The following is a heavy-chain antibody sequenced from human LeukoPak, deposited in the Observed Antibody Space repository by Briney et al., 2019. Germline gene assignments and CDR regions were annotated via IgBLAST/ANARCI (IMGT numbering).Heavy chain of an antibody. D-gene: IGHD3-10*01. J-gene: IGHJ6*03. CDR1: GFTFSSYS. CDR3: AKGGRAGGSITLIRGVRNFYYYMDV. CDR2: ISYDGSNK. V-gene: IGHV3-30*18. Sequence: PGGSLRLSCAASGFTFSSYSLNWVRQAPGKWLEWVAVISYDGSNKYYADSVKGRFTISRDNSKNTLYLQMNSLRAEDTAVYYCAKGGRAGGSITLIRGVRNFYYYMDVWGKGTTVTISS.